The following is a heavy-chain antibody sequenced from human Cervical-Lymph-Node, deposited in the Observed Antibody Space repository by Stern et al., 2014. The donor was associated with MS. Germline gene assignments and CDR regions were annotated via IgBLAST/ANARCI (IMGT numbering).Heavy chain of an antibody. CDR3: ARDPGCAGNCYSSWNAAGFDL. J-gene: IGHJ3*01. V-gene: IGHV1-2*02. CDR2: INPTSGGT. CDR1: GYTFTGYY. Sequence: QVQLVQSGAEVQKPGASVRVSCKSSGYTFTGYYIHWVRPAPGKGLEWMGWINPTSGGTEYSQKLQGRVTLTRDTSASTAYMDLRWLRSDDTGVYYCARDPGCAGNCYSSWNAAGFDLWGQGTTVTVSS. D-gene: IGHD2-15*01.